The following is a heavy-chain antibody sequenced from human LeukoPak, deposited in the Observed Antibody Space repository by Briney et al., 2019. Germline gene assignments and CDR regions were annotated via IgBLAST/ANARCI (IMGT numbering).Heavy chain of an antibody. CDR2: ISGSGGST. D-gene: IGHD6-13*01. V-gene: IGHV3-23*01. J-gene: IGHJ4*02. CDR1: GFTFSSYA. Sequence: GGSLRLSCAASGFTFSSYAKSWVRQAPGKGLEWVSAISGSGGSTYYADSVKGRFTISRDNSKNTLYLQMNSLRAEDTAVYYCVKDLPSIAAAGTSRWGQGTLVTVSS. CDR3: VKDLPSIAAAGTSR.